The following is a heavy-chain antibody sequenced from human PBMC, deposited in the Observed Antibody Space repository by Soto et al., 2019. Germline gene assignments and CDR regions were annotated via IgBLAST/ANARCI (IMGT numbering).Heavy chain of an antibody. J-gene: IGHJ4*02. Sequence: EVQLVESGGGLVQPGGSLRLSCAASGFTFSSYSMNWVRQAPGKGLEWVSYISSSSSTIYYADSVKGRFTISRDNAKNSLYLQMNSRRDEDTAVYYCARSGDSYDSSGYYYWGQGTLVTVSS. CDR3: ARSGDSYDSSGYYY. CDR1: GFTFSSYS. CDR2: ISSSSSTI. V-gene: IGHV3-48*02. D-gene: IGHD3-22*01.